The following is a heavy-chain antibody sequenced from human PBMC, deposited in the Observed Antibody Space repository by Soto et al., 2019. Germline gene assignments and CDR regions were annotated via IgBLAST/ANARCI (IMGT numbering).Heavy chain of an antibody. CDR2: IYWDDDK. J-gene: IGHJ4*02. CDR1: GFSLSTSGVG. Sequence: QITLKESGPTLVKPTQTLTLTCTFSGFSLSTSGVGVGWIRQPPGKALEWLALIYWDDDKRYSPSLKSRLTITKDTSKNQVVLTMTNMDPVDTATYYCAHIQGLLVRGGFDYWGQGTLVTVSS. V-gene: IGHV2-5*02. D-gene: IGHD3-10*01. CDR3: AHIQGLLVRGGFDY.